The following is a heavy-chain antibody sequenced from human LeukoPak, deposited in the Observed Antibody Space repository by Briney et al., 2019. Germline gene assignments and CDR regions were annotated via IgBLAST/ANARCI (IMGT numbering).Heavy chain of an antibody. CDR2: IKQDGSEK. CDR1: GFTFSSYW. J-gene: IGHJ1*01. D-gene: IGHD6-13*01. CDR3: AYYGEQKLVRYGYFQH. Sequence: GGSLRLSCAASGFTFSSYWMSWVRQAPGKGLEWVANIKQDGSEKYYVDSVKGRFTISRDNAKNSLYLQMNSLRAEDTVVYYCAYYGEQKLVRYGYFQHWVQGPLVNVAS. V-gene: IGHV3-7*01.